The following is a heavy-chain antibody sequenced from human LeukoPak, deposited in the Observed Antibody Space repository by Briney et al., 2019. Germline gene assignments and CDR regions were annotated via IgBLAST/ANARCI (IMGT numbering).Heavy chain of an antibody. Sequence: SETLSLTCTVSGGSISSSSYYWGWIRQPPGKGLEWIGSIYYSGSTYYNPSLKSRVTISVDTSKNQFSLKLSSVTAADTAGYYCARVHSSSWYAFWDYWGQGTLVTVSS. CDR2: IYYSGST. CDR3: ARVHSSSWYAFWDY. V-gene: IGHV4-39*01. D-gene: IGHD6-13*01. J-gene: IGHJ4*02. CDR1: GGSISSSSYY.